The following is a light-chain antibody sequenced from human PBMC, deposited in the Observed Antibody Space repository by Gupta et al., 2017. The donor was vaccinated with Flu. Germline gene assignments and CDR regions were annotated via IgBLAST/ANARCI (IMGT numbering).Light chain of an antibody. V-gene: IGLV2-8*01. Sequence: QSALTQPPSASGSAGQSVTISCPGTSSDIGGYNYVSWYQHHPGKAPKLIIFEVTKRPSGVPDRFSGSKSGNTASLTVSGLQPEDEADYFCSSYAGSNNLIVFGSGTTVTVL. J-gene: IGLJ1*01. CDR2: EVT. CDR3: SSYAGSNNLIV. CDR1: SSDIGGYNY.